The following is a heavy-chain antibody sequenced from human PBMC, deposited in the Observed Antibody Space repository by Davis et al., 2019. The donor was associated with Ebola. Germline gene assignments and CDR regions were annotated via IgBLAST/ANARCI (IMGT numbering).Heavy chain of an antibody. CDR3: ARGIYCSGGSCYSLLYYYYGMDV. J-gene: IGHJ6*02. Sequence: SQTLSLTCAVYGGSFSGYYWSWIRQPPGKGLEWIGEINHSGSTNYNPSLKSRVTISVDTSKNQFSLKLSSVTAADTAVYYCARGIYCSGGSCYSLLYYYYGMDVWGQGTTVTVSS. CDR1: GGSFSGYY. CDR2: INHSGST. V-gene: IGHV4-34*01. D-gene: IGHD2-15*01.